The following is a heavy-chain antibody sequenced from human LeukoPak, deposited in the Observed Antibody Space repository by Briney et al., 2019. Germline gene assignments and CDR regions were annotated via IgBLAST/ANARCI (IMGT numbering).Heavy chain of an antibody. D-gene: IGHD3-9*01. CDR2: ISSSGSTI. V-gene: IGHV3-11*04. CDR3: VRRGKRLRFFDWVDSFDI. J-gene: IGHJ3*02. CDR1: GFTFSDYY. Sequence: GGSLRLSCAASGFTFSDYYMSWIRQAPGKGLEWVSYISSSGSTIYYADSVKGRFTISRDNAKNSLYLQMNSLRAEDTAVYYCVRRGKRLRFFDWVDSFDIWSQGTLVTVSS.